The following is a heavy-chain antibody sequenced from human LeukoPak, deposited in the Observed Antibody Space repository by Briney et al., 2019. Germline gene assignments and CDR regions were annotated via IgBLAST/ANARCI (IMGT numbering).Heavy chain of an antibody. V-gene: IGHV3-33*06. CDR1: GFTLSSYG. D-gene: IGHD3-22*01. CDR2: IWYDGSNK. Sequence: GGSLRLSCAASGFTLSSYGMHWVRQAPGKGLEWVAVIWYDGSNKYYADSVKGRFTISRDNSKNTLYLQMNSLRAEDTAVYYCAKDLRAYYDSSGYYSYWGQGTLVTVSS. CDR3: AKDLRAYYDSSGYYSY. J-gene: IGHJ4*02.